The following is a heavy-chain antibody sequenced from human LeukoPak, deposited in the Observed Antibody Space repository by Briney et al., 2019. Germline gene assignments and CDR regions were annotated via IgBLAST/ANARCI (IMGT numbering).Heavy chain of an antibody. J-gene: IGHJ4*02. CDR1: GGSFSGYY. Sequence: SETLSLTCAVYGGSFSGYYWSWVRQPPGKGLEWIGETNHSGSTNYNPSLKSRVTISVDTSKNQFSLKLSSVTAADTAVYYCARVRWRGGGIDYWGQGTLVTVSS. CDR2: TNHSGST. V-gene: IGHV4-34*01. CDR3: ARVRWRGGGIDY. D-gene: IGHD2-15*01.